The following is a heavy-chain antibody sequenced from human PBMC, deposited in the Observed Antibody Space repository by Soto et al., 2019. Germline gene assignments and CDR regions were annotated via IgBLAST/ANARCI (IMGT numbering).Heavy chain of an antibody. CDR1: GFTFDDYA. V-gene: IGHV3-9*01. CDR3: AKASQPDGLRFLEWTLYYYYYYMDV. Sequence: GGSLRLSCAASGFTFDDYAMHWVRQAPGKGLEWVSGISWNSGSIGYADSVKGRFTISRDNAKNSLYLQMNSLRAEDTALYYCAKASQPDGLRFLEWTLYYYYYYMDVWGKGTTVTVSS. D-gene: IGHD3-3*01. J-gene: IGHJ6*03. CDR2: ISWNSGSI.